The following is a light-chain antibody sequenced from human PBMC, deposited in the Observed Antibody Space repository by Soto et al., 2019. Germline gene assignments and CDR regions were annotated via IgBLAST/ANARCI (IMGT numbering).Light chain of an antibody. Sequence: ESVLTQSPGTLFLSPGERATLSCRASQSVSSNYLAWYQQKPGQAPRLLIYGASSRATGIPDRFSGSGSGTDFTLTISRLEPEDFAIYYCQQYGSSSTWTFGQGTKVDIK. J-gene: IGKJ1*01. CDR1: QSVSSNY. V-gene: IGKV3-20*01. CDR3: QQYGSSSTWT. CDR2: GAS.